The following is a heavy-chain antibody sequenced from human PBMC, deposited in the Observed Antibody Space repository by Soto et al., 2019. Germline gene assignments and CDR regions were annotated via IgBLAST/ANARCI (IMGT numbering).Heavy chain of an antibody. Sequence: QVQLVQSGAEVKKPGSSVKVSCKASGGTFSSYTISWVRQAPGQGLEWMGRIIPILGIANYAQKFQGRVTITADKXXSXAYXELSSLRSEDTAVYYCARDKTAYQLLHGGLNWFDPWGQGTLVTVSS. CDR1: GGTFSSYT. CDR2: IIPILGIA. D-gene: IGHD2-2*01. J-gene: IGHJ5*02. CDR3: ARDKTAYQLLHGGLNWFDP. V-gene: IGHV1-69*08.